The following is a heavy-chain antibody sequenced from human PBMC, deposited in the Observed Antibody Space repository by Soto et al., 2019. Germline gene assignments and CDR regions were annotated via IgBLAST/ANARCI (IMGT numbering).Heavy chain of an antibody. Sequence: PGGALRLSCAASGFIFSSYGMHWVRQAPGKGLEWVAAISYDGSNKYYADSVKGRFTISRDNSKNTLYLQMNSLRAEDTAVYYCAKETSRNPPWYFDLWGRGTLVTVSS. CDR2: ISYDGSNK. V-gene: IGHV3-30*18. D-gene: IGHD4-4*01. CDR1: GFIFSSYG. CDR3: AKETSRNPPWYFDL. J-gene: IGHJ2*01.